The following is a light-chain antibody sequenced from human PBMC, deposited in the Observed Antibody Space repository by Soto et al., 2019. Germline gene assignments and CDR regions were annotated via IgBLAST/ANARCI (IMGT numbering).Light chain of an antibody. V-gene: IGLV2-14*01. J-gene: IGLJ2*01. Sequence: QSVLTQPASVSGSPGQSITISCTGTSSDVGCYNYVSWYQQHPGKAPKLMIYDVSNRPSGVSNRFSGSKSGNTASLTISGLQAEDEADYYCSSYTTSGSLVFGGGTKLTVL. CDR3: SSYTTSGSLV. CDR1: SSDVGCYNY. CDR2: DVS.